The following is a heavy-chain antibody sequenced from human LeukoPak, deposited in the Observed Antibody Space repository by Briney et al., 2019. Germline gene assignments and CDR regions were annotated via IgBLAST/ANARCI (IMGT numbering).Heavy chain of an antibody. CDR1: GFTFDDYA. J-gene: IGHJ3*02. D-gene: IGHD5-12*01. CDR3: AKDRYSGLDAFDI. CDR2: INWNSGSI. Sequence: ALRLSCAASGFTFDDYAMHWVRQAPGKGLEWVSGINWNSGSIGYADSVKGRFTISRDNAKNSLYLQMNSLRAEDTALYYCAKDRYSGLDAFDIWGQGTMVTVSS. V-gene: IGHV3-9*01.